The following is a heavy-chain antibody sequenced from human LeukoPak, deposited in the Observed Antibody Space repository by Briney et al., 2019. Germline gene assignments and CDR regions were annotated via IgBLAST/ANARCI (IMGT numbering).Heavy chain of an antibody. V-gene: IGHV4-59*01. D-gene: IGHD2-2*02. Sequence: SETLSLTCTVSGGSINSYYWSWIRQPPGKGLEWIGYYYYSGSTNYNPSLKRRVTITVDTSKNQFSLKLSSVTAADTAVYYCARVRCSSTSCYRFGGYYYYYYMDVWGKGTTVTISS. CDR3: ARVRCSSTSCYRFGGYYYYYYMDV. CDR2: YYYSGST. CDR1: GGSINSYY. J-gene: IGHJ6*03.